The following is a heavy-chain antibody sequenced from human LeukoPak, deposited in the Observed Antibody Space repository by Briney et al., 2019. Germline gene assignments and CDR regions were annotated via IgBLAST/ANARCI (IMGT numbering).Heavy chain of an antibody. V-gene: IGHV4-59*08. J-gene: IGHJ4*02. CDR3: ARHVVPYDSTSSYDY. D-gene: IGHD6-6*01. CDR2: IYYSGSI. CDR1: GGSISRYY. Sequence: PSETLSLTCTVSGGSISRYYWSWIRQPPGKGLEWIAYIYYSGSINYNPSLKSRITISVDTSKNQFSLKVSSVTAADTAVYYCARHVVPYDSTSSYDYWGQGTLVTVSS.